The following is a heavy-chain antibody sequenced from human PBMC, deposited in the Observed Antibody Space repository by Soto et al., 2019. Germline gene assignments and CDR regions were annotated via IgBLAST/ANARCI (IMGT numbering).Heavy chain of an antibody. V-gene: IGHV5-10-1*01. J-gene: IGHJ6*02. CDR2: IDPSDSYT. CDR1: GYSFTSYW. D-gene: IGHD6-13*01. Sequence: GESLKISCKGSGYSFTSYWISWVRQMPGKGLEWMGRIDPSDSYTNYSPSFQGHVTISADKSISTAYLQWSSLKASDTAMYYCARQRGSGSSWYVGYYGMDVWGQGTTVTVSS. CDR3: ARQRGSGSSWYVGYYGMDV.